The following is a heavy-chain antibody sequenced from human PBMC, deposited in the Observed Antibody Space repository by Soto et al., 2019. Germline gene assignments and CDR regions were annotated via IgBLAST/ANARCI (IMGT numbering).Heavy chain of an antibody. D-gene: IGHD3-9*01. Sequence: GGSLRLSCAASGFIFTNYWMHWVRQVPGRGLVWVSVVYSGGSTYYADSVKGRFTISRDNSKNTVYLQMNSLRAEDTAVYYCARDLVLTGYSDYYYYGMDVWGQGTTVTVSS. V-gene: IGHV3-53*01. CDR3: ARDLVLTGYSDYYYYGMDV. CDR2: VYSGGST. J-gene: IGHJ6*02. CDR1: GFIFTNYW.